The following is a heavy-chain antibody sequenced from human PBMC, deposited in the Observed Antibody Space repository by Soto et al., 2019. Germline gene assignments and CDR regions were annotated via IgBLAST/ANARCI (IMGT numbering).Heavy chain of an antibody. V-gene: IGHV4-30-2*01. D-gene: IGHD6-25*01. Sequence: PSETLSLTCAVSGGSISSGGYSWSWIRQPPGKGLEWIGYIYHSGSTYYNPSLKSRVTISVDRSKNQFSLKLSSVTAADTAVYYCARDTGGPYYYYGMDVWGQGTTVTVS. CDR3: ARDTGGPYYYYGMDV. CDR1: GGSISSGGYS. J-gene: IGHJ6*02. CDR2: IYHSGST.